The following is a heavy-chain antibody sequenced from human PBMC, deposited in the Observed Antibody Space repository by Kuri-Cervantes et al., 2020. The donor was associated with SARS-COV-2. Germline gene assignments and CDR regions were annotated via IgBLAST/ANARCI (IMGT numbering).Heavy chain of an antibody. J-gene: IGHJ4*02. D-gene: IGHD6-13*01. CDR2: IWYDGSNK. V-gene: IGHV3-33*01. Sequence: GESLKISCAASGFTFSSYGMHWVRQAPGKGLEWVAVIWYDGSNKYYADSVKGRFTISRDNSKNTLYLQMNSLRAEDTAVYYCARDYSSWYKGPLDYWGQGTLVTVSS. CDR1: GFTFSSYG. CDR3: ARDYSSWYKGPLDY.